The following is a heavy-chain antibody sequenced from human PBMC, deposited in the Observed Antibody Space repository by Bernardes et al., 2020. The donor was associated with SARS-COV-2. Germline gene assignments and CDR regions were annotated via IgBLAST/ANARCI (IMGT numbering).Heavy chain of an antibody. D-gene: IGHD1-26*01. CDR1: GFTFSKAW. CDR2: IKSKARGETT. CDR3: ATDWGSVSYYVGAFDL. V-gene: IGHV3-15*01. J-gene: IGHJ3*01. Sequence: GGSLRLSCAASGFTFSKAWMHWVRQAPGKGLEWVGRIKSKARGETTDYAALVKGRFTISRDDSKNTLYLQMNSLETEDTAVYYCATDWGSVSYYVGAFDLWGQGTMVTVSS.